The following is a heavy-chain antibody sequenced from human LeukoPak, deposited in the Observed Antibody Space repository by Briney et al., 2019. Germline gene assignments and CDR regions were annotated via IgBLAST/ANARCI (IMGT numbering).Heavy chain of an antibody. V-gene: IGHV3-74*01. CDR1: GFTFSSYT. Sequence: GGSLRLSCAASGFTFSSYTMNWVRQAPGMGLVWVSRSTSDLSTKTYADSVKGRFTISRDNAKSTLYLQMNSLRVEDTAVYYCARGPQRGAAANYYPMDVWGQGTTVTVSS. D-gene: IGHD2-2*01. CDR2: STSDLSTK. J-gene: IGHJ6*02. CDR3: ARGPQRGAAANYYPMDV.